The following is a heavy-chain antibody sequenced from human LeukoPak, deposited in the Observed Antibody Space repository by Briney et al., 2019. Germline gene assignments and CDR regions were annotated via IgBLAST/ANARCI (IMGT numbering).Heavy chain of an antibody. CDR1: GFTFSTYW. CDR3: AREVTGIDRFGLDV. D-gene: IGHD5-18*01. CDR2: INSDGGST. Sequence: PGGSLRLSCAASGFTFSTYWMYWVRQVPRTGLVWVSRINSDGGSTSYADSVKGRFTISRDNAKNTLYLQMSSLTVEDTAVYYCAREVTGIDRFGLDVWGQGTTVTVSS. J-gene: IGHJ6*02. V-gene: IGHV3-74*01.